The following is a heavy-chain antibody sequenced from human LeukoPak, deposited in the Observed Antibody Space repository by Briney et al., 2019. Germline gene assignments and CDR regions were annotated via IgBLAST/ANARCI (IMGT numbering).Heavy chain of an antibody. CDR1: GFTFSSYE. J-gene: IGHJ3*02. CDR2: ISSSGSTI. D-gene: IGHD4-17*01. CDR3: AREKGYGDYGDAFDI. V-gene: IGHV3-48*03. Sequence: GGSLSLSCAASGFTFSSYEMNWVRQAPGKGLEWVSYISSSGSTIYYADSVKGRFTISRDNAKNSLYLQMNSLRAEDTAVYYCAREKGYGDYGDAFDIWGQGTMVTVSS.